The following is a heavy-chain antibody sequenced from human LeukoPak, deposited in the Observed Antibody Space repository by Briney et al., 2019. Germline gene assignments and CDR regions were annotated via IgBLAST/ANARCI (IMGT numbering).Heavy chain of an antibody. J-gene: IGHJ6*02. Sequence: PGGSLRLSCAASGFTFSSYAMHWVRQAPGKGLEWVAVISYDGSNKYYADSVKGRFTISRDNSKNTLYLQMNSLRAEDTAVYYCARVLHGYGGTPGYYGMDVWGQGTTVTVSS. CDR3: ARVLHGYGGTPGYYGMDV. CDR2: ISYDGSNK. D-gene: IGHD4-23*01. V-gene: IGHV3-30-3*01. CDR1: GFTFSSYA.